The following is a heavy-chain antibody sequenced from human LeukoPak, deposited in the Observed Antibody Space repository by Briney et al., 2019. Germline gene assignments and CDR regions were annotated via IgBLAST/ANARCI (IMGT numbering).Heavy chain of an antibody. CDR2: ISSSSYI. CDR1: GFTFSSYN. Sequence: PGGSLRLSCAASGFTFSSYNMNWVRQAPGKGLELVSSISSSSYIYYADSVKGRFTISRDNAKNSLYLQMNSLRAEDTALYYCARDSGNSGSYFPSDYWGQGTLVTVSS. CDR3: ARDSGNSGSYFPSDY. D-gene: IGHD1-26*01. J-gene: IGHJ4*02. V-gene: IGHV3-21*01.